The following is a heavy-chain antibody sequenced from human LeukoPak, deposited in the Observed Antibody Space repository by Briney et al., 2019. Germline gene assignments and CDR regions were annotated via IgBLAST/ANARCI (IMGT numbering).Heavy chain of an antibody. D-gene: IGHD3-3*01. Sequence: PGRSLRLSCAASGFTFSSYGMHWVRQAPGKGLEWAAVIWYDGSNKYYADSVKGRFTISRDNSKNTLDLQMNSLRAEDTAVYYCARDRSYDFWSGYSTPDYWGQGTLVTVSS. J-gene: IGHJ4*02. CDR2: IWYDGSNK. V-gene: IGHV3-33*01. CDR3: ARDRSYDFWSGYSTPDY. CDR1: GFTFSSYG.